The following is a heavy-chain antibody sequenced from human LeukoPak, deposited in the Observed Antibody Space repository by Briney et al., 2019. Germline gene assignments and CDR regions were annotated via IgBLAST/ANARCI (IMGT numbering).Heavy chain of an antibody. D-gene: IGHD4-11*01. CDR2: ISYDGSSK. CDR1: GFTFSTYA. J-gene: IGHJ3*02. V-gene: IGHV3-30*04. CDR3: ARGYSNYGYAFDI. Sequence: PGGSLRLSCAASGFTFSTYAMHWVRQAPGKGLEWVAVISYDGSSKYYADSVKGRFTISRDNSKNTLYLQMNSLRAGDTAVYYCARGYSNYGYAFDIWGQGTMVTVSS.